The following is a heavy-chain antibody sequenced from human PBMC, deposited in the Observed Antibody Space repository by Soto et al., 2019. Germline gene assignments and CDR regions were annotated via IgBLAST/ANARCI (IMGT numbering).Heavy chain of an antibody. V-gene: IGHV1-8*02. Sequence: QVQLVQSGAEVKEPGASVRVSCKASGYTFINYDISWVRQATGQGLEWMGWMNPGSGKTGYANKVQGRVFMTRDASTSSVHLDLSRMLSERTAVYYCGSRVSFGILNWFDPWGQGTLVTVSS. J-gene: IGHJ5*02. CDR2: MNPGSGKT. D-gene: IGHD2-15*01. CDR3: GSRVSFGILNWFDP. CDR1: GYTFINYD.